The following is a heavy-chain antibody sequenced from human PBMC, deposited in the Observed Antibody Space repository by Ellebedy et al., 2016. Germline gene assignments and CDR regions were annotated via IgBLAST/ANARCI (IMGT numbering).Heavy chain of an antibody. D-gene: IGHD3-9*01. CDR2: IYHSGST. V-gene: IGHV4-4*02. J-gene: IGHJ3*02. CDR1: GGSISSSNW. CDR3: ARALTYYDILTGYYSDAFDI. Sequence: SETLSLXXAVSGGSISSSNWWSWVRQPPGKGLEWIGEIYHSGSTNYNPSLKSRVTISVDKSKNQFSLKLSSVTAADTAVYYCARALTYYDILTGYYSDAFDIWGQGTMVTVSS.